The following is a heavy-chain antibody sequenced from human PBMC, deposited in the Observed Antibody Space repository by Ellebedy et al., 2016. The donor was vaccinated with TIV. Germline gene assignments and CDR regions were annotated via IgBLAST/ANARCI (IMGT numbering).Heavy chain of an antibody. CDR1: GGSFSSFY. J-gene: IGHJ5*02. Sequence: SETLSLTCAVYGGSFSSFYWSWIRQPPEKGLEWIGYISYTGSTNYNPSLKSRVTISVDTSKNQFSLNLSSVTAADTALYYCARMHSGSYNSWGQGTLVTVSS. D-gene: IGHD1-26*01. V-gene: IGHV4-59*12. CDR2: ISYTGST. CDR3: ARMHSGSYNS.